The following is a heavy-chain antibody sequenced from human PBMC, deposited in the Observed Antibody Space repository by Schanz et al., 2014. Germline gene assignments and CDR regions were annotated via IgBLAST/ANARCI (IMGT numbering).Heavy chain of an antibody. CDR3: ARVVRYNGYVRHWFFDL. CDR2: ISFSGNTI. Sequence: EVQLVESGGGLVRPGGSLRLSCTTSGLIFSTYTLNWVRQAPGKGLEWISYISFSGNTIYYADSVQGRFTISRENTKNSLYLQMTNLRAGDTAIYYCARVVRYNGYVRHWFFDLWGRGTSVTVSS. V-gene: IGHV3-48*01. CDR1: GLIFSTYT. J-gene: IGHJ2*01. D-gene: IGHD5-12*01.